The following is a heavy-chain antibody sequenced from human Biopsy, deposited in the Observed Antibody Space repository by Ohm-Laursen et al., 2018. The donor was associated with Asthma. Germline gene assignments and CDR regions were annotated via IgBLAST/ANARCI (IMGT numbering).Heavy chain of an antibody. CDR2: IFYTGTT. V-gene: IGHV4-38-2*02. D-gene: IGHD1-1*01. J-gene: IGHJ5*01. CDR3: AGHWSGNGWHDTYNWFDP. CDR1: SASIRSTNY. Sequence: SDTLSLTCTVSSASIRSTNYWGWIRQPPGKRLEWVGSIFYTGTTFYNQPLKSRLSLSVDTSRNQFSLRLRSVTAADTAVYYCAGHWSGNGWHDTYNWFDPWGQGSQVTVSS.